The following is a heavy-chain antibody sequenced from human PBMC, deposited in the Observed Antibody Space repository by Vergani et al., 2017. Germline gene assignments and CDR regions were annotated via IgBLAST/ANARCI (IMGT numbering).Heavy chain of an antibody. Sequence: QLQLQESGPGLVKPSETLSLTCTVSGGSISSSSYYWGWIRQPPGKGLEWIGSIYTSGSTNYNPSLKSRVTMSVDTSKNQFSLKLSSVTAADTAVYYCARHAYYYDSSGYYFGYYYYYMDVWGKGTTVTVSS. CDR2: IYTSGST. J-gene: IGHJ6*03. CDR3: ARHAYYYDSSGYYFGYYYYYMDV. CDR1: GGSISSSSYY. V-gene: IGHV4-39*07. D-gene: IGHD3-22*01.